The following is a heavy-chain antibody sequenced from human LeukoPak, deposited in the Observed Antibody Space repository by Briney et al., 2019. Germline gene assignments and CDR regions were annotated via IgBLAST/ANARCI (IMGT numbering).Heavy chain of an antibody. J-gene: IGHJ3*02. CDR2: IKQDGSEK. D-gene: IGHD3-22*01. CDR1: GFTFSRYW. V-gene: IGHV3-7*01. CDR3: ARGSYYDSSGYYSGYVEDAFDI. Sequence: GGSLRLSCAPSGFTFSRYWMSWVRQAPGKGLEWVANIKQDGSEKYYVDSVKGRFTISRDNAKNSVYLQMNSLRAEDTAVYYCARGSYYDSSGYYSGYVEDAFDIWGQGTMVTVSS.